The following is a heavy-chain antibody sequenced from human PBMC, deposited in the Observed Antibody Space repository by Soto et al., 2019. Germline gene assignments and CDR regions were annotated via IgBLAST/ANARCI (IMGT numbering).Heavy chain of an antibody. CDR3: ARGAAVADGGWFDP. Sequence: SETLSLTCTASGGSISSYYWSWIRQPPGKGLEWIGYIYYSGSTNYNPSLKSRVTISVDTSKNQFSLKLSSVTAADTAVYYCARGAAVADGGWFDPWGQGTLVTVS. CDR2: IYYSGST. V-gene: IGHV4-59*01. J-gene: IGHJ5*02. D-gene: IGHD6-19*01. CDR1: GGSISSYY.